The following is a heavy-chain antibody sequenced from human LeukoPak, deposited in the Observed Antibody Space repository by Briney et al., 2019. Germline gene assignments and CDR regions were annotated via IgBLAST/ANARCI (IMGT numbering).Heavy chain of an antibody. CDR3: SKDQYSGYDYGAFDI. CDR1: GFTFSTYA. D-gene: IGHD5-12*01. J-gene: IGHJ3*02. V-gene: IGHV3-23*01. CDR2: ISGRDGRT. Sequence: GGSLRLSCAASGFTFSTYAMTWVRQAPGKGLEWVSAISGRDGRTYYADSMKGRFTISRDNSKNTLYLQMNSLRAEDTAVYYCSKDQYSGYDYGAFDIWGQGTMVTVSS.